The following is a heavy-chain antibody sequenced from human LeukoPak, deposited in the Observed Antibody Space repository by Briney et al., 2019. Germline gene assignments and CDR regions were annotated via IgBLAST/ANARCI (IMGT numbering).Heavy chain of an antibody. J-gene: IGHJ4*02. V-gene: IGHV4-34*01. CDR2: ISHRGST. CDR3: ASSFYYDSRDY. Sequence: SETLSLTCAVYGGSFSGYYWSWIRQPPGKGLEWIGEISHRGSTNYNPSLKSRVTMSVDRSKNQFSLTLSSVTAADTAVYYCASSFYYDSRDYWGQGTLVTVSS. D-gene: IGHD3-22*01. CDR1: GGSFSGYY.